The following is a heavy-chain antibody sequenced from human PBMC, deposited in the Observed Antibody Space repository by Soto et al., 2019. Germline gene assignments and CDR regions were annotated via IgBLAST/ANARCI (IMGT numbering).Heavy chain of an antibody. CDR3: ARADTSGSGRYTPFDASDI. J-gene: IGHJ3*02. CDR2: IDYSGST. D-gene: IGHD3-10*01. V-gene: IGHV4-59*01. Sequence: QVQLQESGPGLVKLSETLSLTCSVSGGSMRNYYWSWMRQTPGTGLEWIGYIDYSGSTNYNPSLKSRVTISVDTSRTQLSLRLTSVTAADTAVYHCARADTSGSGRYTPFDASDIWGQGTMVTVSS. CDR1: GGSMRNYY.